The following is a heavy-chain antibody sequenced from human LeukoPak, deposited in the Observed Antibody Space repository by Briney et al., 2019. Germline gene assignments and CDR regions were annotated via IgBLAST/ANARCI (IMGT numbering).Heavy chain of an antibody. CDR3: ARNSGSYSRGGLNYFDY. J-gene: IGHJ4*02. CDR2: VNPNSGGT. CDR1: GYTFTGYY. V-gene: IGHV1-2*02. D-gene: IGHD1-26*01. Sequence: ASVKVSCKASGYTFTGYYMHWVRQAPGQGLEWMGWVNPNSGGTNYAQKFQGRVTMTRDTSISTAYMELSSLRSEDTAVYYCARNSGSYSRGGLNYFDYWGQGTLVTVSS.